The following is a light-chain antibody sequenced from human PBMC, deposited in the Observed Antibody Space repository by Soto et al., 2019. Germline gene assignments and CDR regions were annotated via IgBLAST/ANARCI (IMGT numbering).Light chain of an antibody. Sequence: DIQMTQSPSSLSASVGDRVTITCRASQTISTYLNCYQQKPGKAPKLLIYAASSLQSGVPSRFSGSGSGTDFTLTISSLQPEDFATYYCQQSLSIPYTFGQGTKLEIK. CDR3: QQSLSIPYT. CDR2: AAS. J-gene: IGKJ2*01. CDR1: QTISTY. V-gene: IGKV1-39*01.